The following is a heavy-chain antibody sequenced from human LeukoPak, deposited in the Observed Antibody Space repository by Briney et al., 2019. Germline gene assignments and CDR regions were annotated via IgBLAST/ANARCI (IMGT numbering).Heavy chain of an antibody. CDR2: IYYSGST. V-gene: IGHV4-59*01. CDR1: GGSISSYY. CDR3: ARSSSLSGSADY. J-gene: IGHJ4*02. Sequence: SETLSLTCTVSGGSISSYYWSWIRQPPGKGLEWIGYIYYSGSTNYNPSLKSRVTISVGTSKNQFSLKLSSVTAADTAMYYCARSSSLSGSADYWGQGTLVTVST. D-gene: IGHD1-26*01.